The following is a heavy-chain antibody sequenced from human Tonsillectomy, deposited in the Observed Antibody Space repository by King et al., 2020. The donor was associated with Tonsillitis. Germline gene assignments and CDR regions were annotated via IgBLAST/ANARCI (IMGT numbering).Heavy chain of an antibody. J-gene: IGHJ4*02. CDR1: GFSLSTGGVG. D-gene: IGHD3-10*01. Sequence: TLKESGPTLVKPTQTLTLTCTFSGFSLSTGGVGVGWIRQPPGKALEWLALIYWDDDKRYSPSLKSRLTITKGTSKNQVVLTMTNMDPVDTATYYCAHRPFDGEVFDYGGQGTLVTVSS. CDR2: IYWDDDK. CDR3: AHRPFDGEVFDY. V-gene: IGHV2-5*02.